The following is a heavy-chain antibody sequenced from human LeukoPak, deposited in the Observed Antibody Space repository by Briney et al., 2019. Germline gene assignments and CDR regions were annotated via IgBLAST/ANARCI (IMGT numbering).Heavy chain of an antibody. CDR3: ARDSTPYDSSGYCYDY. Sequence: GVLRLSCAASGFTFIAYSMNWVRQAPGKGLEWVSSISTGSSYIYYADSVKGRFTVSRENAKNSLYLQMNSLRAEDTAVYYCARDSTPYDSSGYCYDYWGQGTLVTVSS. J-gene: IGHJ4*02. D-gene: IGHD3-22*01. CDR1: GFTFIAYS. CDR2: ISTGSSYI. V-gene: IGHV3-21*01.